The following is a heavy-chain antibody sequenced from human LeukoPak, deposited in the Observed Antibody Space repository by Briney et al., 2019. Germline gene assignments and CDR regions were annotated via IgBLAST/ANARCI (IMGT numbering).Heavy chain of an antibody. CDR1: GFTFSSYG. CDR3: AKGRSSYPMDYIFDF. CDR2: ISNDGSTK. J-gene: IGHJ4*02. D-gene: IGHD3-16*02. Sequence: PGRSLRLSCAASGFTFSSYGMHWVRQAPGKGLEWVAVISNDGSTKKYADSVKGRFTISRDNSKNTLYVQMNSLRADDAAVNYCAKGRSSYPMDYIFDFWGQGTLVTVSS. V-gene: IGHV3-30*18.